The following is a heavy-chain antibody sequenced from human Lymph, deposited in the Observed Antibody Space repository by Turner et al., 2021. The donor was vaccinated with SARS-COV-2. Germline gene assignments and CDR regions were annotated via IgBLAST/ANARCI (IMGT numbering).Heavy chain of an antibody. Sequence: QVQLQESGPGLVRSSETLSLSCSVSGGSISSYYWRWTRQPPGKGLEWIGYIHYSGSTNYNLALKSRVTISVDTSKNQFSLKLRSVTAADTAVYYCARHGFSGWYGGGMDVWGQGTTVTVSS. V-gene: IGHV4-59*08. CDR3: ARHGFSGWYGGGMDV. J-gene: IGHJ6*02. CDR2: IHYSGST. CDR1: GGSISSYY. D-gene: IGHD6-19*01.